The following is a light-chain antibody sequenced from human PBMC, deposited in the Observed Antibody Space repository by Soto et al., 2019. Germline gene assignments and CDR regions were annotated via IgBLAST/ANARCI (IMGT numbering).Light chain of an antibody. Sequence: DIQMTHSSSSLSASVGDRVTITCRASQTFSTYLNWYQQKPGKAPKILIYAASVVQSGVPSRFSGSGSGPDFTLTISNLQPEDFGTYYCQQGYSTPPPFGGGTKVEIK. V-gene: IGKV1-39*01. CDR1: QTFSTY. CDR2: AAS. CDR3: QQGYSTPPP. J-gene: IGKJ4*01.